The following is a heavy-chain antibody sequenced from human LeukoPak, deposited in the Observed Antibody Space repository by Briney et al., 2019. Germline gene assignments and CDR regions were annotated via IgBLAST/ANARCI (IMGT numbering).Heavy chain of an antibody. CDR3: ARDQDYYGSGNYPYGMDV. Sequence: ASVKVSCKASGYTFTSYGFTWVRQAPGQGLEWMGWISAYNGETKYTQKLQGRATMTTDVSTSTAYLELRSLRSDDTAVYYCARDQDYYGSGNYPYGMDVWGQGTTVTVFS. D-gene: IGHD3-10*01. CDR2: ISAYNGET. V-gene: IGHV1-18*01. CDR1: GYTFTSYG. J-gene: IGHJ6*02.